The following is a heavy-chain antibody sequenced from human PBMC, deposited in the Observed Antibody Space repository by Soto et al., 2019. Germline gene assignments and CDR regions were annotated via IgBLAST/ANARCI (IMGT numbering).Heavy chain of an antibody. D-gene: IGHD3-22*01. CDR2: IIPIFGTA. CDR1: GGTFSSYT. J-gene: IGHJ4*02. CDR3: VRDGDSGNSEGY. Sequence: QVQLVQSGAEVKKPGSSVKVSCKASGGTFSSYTISWVRQAPGQGLEWMGGIIPIFGTANYAQKFQGRVTITADESTSTAYMELSSLRSEDTAVDYCVRDGDSGNSEGYWGQGTLVTVSS. V-gene: IGHV1-69*12.